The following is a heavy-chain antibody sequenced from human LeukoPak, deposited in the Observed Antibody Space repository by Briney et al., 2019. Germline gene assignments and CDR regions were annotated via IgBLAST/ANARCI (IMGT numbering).Heavy chain of an antibody. CDR3: ARRAYSYAPFDY. CDR2: IYYSGST. V-gene: IGHV4-31*03. J-gene: IGHJ4*02. CDR1: GGSISSGGYY. Sequence: SQTLSLTCTVSGGSISSGGYYWSWIRQHPGKGLEWIGYIYYSGSTYYNPSLKSRVTISVDTSKNQFSLKLSSVTAADTAVYYCARRAYSYAPFDYWGQGTLVTVSS. D-gene: IGHD5-18*01.